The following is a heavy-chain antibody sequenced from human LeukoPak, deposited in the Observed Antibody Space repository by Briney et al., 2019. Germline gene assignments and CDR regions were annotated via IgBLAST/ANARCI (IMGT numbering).Heavy chain of an antibody. CDR2: IWFDGTKK. J-gene: IGHJ4*02. CDR3: AREGGGICRFDCPGIDS. CDR1: GFTFGSYG. V-gene: IGHV3-33*01. Sequence: PGGSLRLSCAASGFTFGSYGMHWVRQAPGKGLEWVAVIWFDGTKKFYADAVKGRFAISRDNSTLYLHMNTLRAEDTALYYCAREGGGICRFDCPGIDSWGQGTLVTVSS. D-gene: IGHD3-9*01.